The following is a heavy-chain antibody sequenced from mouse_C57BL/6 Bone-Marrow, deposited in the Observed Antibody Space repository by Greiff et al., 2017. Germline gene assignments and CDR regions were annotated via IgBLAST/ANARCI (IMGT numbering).Heavy chain of an antibody. V-gene: IGHV3-6*01. D-gene: IGHD1-1*01. CDR2: ISYDGSN. J-gene: IGHJ1*03. CDR3: ATYYGRNWYFDV. Sequence: ESGPGLVKPSQSLSLTCSVTGYSITSGYYWNWIRQFPGNKLEWMGYISYDGSNNYNPSLKNRISITRDTSKNQFFLKLNSVTTEDTATYYCATYYGRNWYFDVWGTGTTVAVSS. CDR1: GYSITSGYY.